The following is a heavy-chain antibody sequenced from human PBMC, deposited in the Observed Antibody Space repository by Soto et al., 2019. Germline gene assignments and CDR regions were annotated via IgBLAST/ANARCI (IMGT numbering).Heavy chain of an antibody. V-gene: IGHV3-21*01. CDR2: LSSNCYDI. D-gene: IGHD6-13*01. J-gene: IGHJ5*02. Sequence: VGSLRLSCAASGLTFSSHTRNWVRQSPGKGLEWVSSLSSNCYDIYYADSVRGRFTISRDNAKNSLYLQMSVLRADDTAIYYCAGEAAKVSSNLDCCDPWGQGTLVTVSA. CDR1: GLTFSSHT. CDR3: AGEAAKVSSNLDCCDP.